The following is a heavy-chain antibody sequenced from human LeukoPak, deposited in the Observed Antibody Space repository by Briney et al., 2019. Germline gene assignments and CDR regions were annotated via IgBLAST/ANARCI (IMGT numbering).Heavy chain of an antibody. CDR3: ARRPRDSSGYYLGAFHD. D-gene: IGHD3-22*01. J-gene: IGHJ3*01. Sequence: PGGSLRLSCAVSGITLSNYGMSWVRQAPGKGLEWVAGISDSGGRTNYADSVKGRFTISRDNPKNTLYLHMSSLRAEDTAVYFCARRPRDSSGYYLGAFHDWGQGTTVPVSS. CDR1: GITLSNYG. CDR2: ISDSGGRT. V-gene: IGHV3-23*01.